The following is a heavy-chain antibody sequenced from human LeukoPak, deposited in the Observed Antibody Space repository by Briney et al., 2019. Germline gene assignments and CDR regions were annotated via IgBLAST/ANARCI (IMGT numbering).Heavy chain of an antibody. D-gene: IGHD6-19*01. V-gene: IGHV3-33*08. CDR3: ARGGGSSGWYYNFDY. J-gene: IGHJ4*02. CDR2: IWYDGSNK. CDR1: GFTFSSYA. Sequence: GRSLRLSCAASGFTFSSYAMHWVRQAPGKGLEWVAVIWYDGSNKYYADSVKGRFTISRDNSKNTLYLQMNSLRAEDTAVYYCARGGGSSGWYYNFDYWGQGTLVTVSS.